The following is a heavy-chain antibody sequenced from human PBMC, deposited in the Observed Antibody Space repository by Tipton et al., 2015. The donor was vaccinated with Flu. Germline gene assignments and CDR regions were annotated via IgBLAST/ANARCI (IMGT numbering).Heavy chain of an antibody. J-gene: IGHJ3*02. CDR1: GYTFTSYY. CDR3: AIVAGTAGGQTGAFDI. D-gene: IGHD3-10*01. V-gene: IGHV1-46*01. Sequence: QLVQSGAEVKKPGASVKVSCKAPGYTFTSYYMHWVRQAPGQGLEWMGIINPSGGSTSYAQKFQGRVTMTRDTSTSTVYMELSSLRSEDTAVYYCAIVAGTAGGQTGAFDIWGQGTMVTVSS. CDR2: INPSGGST.